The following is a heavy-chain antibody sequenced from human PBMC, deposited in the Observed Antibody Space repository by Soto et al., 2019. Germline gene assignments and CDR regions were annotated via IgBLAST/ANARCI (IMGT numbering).Heavy chain of an antibody. CDR3: ARRTPGASETYYNSWFDP. CDR2: INHSITT. J-gene: IGHJ5*02. V-gene: IGHV4-34*01. Sequence: SETLSLTCAVYGGSFSGYSWTWIRQPPGRGLEWIGEINHSITTNYNPSLKIRVTISVDTVKNQFSLKLSSVTSADTAVYYCARRTPGASETYYNSWFDPWGQGTLVTVSS. CDR1: GGSFSGYS. D-gene: IGHD3-10*01.